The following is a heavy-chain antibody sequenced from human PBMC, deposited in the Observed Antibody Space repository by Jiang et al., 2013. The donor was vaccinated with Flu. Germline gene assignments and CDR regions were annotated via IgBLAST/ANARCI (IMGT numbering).Heavy chain of an antibody. V-gene: IGHV4-34*01. CDR3: ARYCSSTSCYDGFDNWFDP. CDR1: GGSFSGYY. D-gene: IGHD2-2*01. CDR2: INHSGST. Sequence: LLKPSETLSLTCAVYGGSFSGYYWSWIRQPPGKGLEWIGEINHSGSTNYNPSLKSRVTISVDTSKNQFSLKLSSVTAADTAVYYCARYCSSTSCYDGFDNWFDPWGQGTLVTVSS. J-gene: IGHJ5*02.